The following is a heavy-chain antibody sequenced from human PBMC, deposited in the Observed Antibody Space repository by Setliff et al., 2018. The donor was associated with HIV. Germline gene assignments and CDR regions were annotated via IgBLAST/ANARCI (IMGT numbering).Heavy chain of an antibody. CDR3: ARDRSSSWGGYWYFDL. CDR2: ISSSSSYI. Sequence: LSLSCAASGFTFSSYSMNWVCQAPGKGLEWVSSISSSSSYIYYADSVKGRFTISRDNAKNSLYLQMNSLRAEDTAVYYCARDRSSSWGGYWYFDLWGRGTLVTVSS. V-gene: IGHV3-21*01. D-gene: IGHD6-13*01. J-gene: IGHJ2*01. CDR1: GFTFSSYS.